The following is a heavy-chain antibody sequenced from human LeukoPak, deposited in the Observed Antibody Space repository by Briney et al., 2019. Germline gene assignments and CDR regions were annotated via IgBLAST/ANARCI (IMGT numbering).Heavy chain of an antibody. Sequence: ASVKVSCKASGYTFTDYYMHWVRQAPGQGLEWMGRINPNNGGTNYAQKFQGRVTMTRDTSISTAYMELNRLTSDDTAVYYCAKRDSSGWPIEYNWFDPWGQGTLVTVSS. CDR3: AKRDSSGWPIEYNWFDP. D-gene: IGHD6-19*01. CDR1: GYTFTDYY. J-gene: IGHJ5*02. V-gene: IGHV1-2*06. CDR2: INPNNGGT.